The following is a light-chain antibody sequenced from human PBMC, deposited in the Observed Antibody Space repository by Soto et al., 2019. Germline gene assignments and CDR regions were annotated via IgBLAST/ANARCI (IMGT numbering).Light chain of an antibody. CDR3: QQSYTTPYT. CDR1: QTISNY. CDR2: AAS. J-gene: IGKJ2*01. Sequence: DIQMTQSPSSLSASVGDRVTITCRASQTISNYLNWYQQKPGKAPKVLIYAASSLQSGVPSRFSGSGSGTDFTLTISSLQPEDFATYYCQQSYTTPYTFGQGTKVDIK. V-gene: IGKV1-39*01.